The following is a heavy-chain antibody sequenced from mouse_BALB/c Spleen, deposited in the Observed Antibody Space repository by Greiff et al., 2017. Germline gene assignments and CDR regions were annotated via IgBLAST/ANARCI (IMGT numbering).Heavy chain of an antibody. V-gene: IGHV5-17*02. J-gene: IGHJ3*01. CDR2: ISSGSSTI. CDR1: GFTFSSFG. Sequence: DVQLVESGGGLVQPGGSRKLSCAASGFTFSSFGMHWVRQAPEKGLEWVAYISSGSSTIYYADTVKGRFTISRDNPKNTLFLQMTSLRSEDTAMYYCARGGITTVVATRPWFADWGQGTLVTVSA. CDR3: ARGGITTVVATRPWFAD. D-gene: IGHD1-1*01.